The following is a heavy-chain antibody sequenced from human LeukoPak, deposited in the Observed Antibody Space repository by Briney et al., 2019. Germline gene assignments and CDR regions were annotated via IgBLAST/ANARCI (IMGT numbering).Heavy chain of an antibody. V-gene: IGHV4-31*03. CDR1: GGSISSGGYY. CDR2: IYYSGST. Sequence: SETLSLTCTVSGGSISSGGYYWSWIRQPPGTGLGWIGYIYYSGSTYYNPSLKSRVTISVDTSKNQFSLKLSSVTAADTAVYYCARSRGSGSYYQPYYFDYWGQGTLVTVSS. J-gene: IGHJ4*02. D-gene: IGHD3-10*01. CDR3: ARSRGSGSYYQPYYFDY.